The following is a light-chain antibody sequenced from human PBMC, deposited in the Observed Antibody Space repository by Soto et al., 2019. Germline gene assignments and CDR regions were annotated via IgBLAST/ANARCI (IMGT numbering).Light chain of an antibody. J-gene: IGKJ1*01. CDR1: QSIANY. CDR3: QQGYISPRT. V-gene: IGKV1-39*01. Sequence: DIQMTQSPSSLSASVGDRVTITCRASQSIANYLNWYQQKPGKAPKLLIYAISNLQSGVPSRFSGSGSGTDFTFTINSLQPEDFATYYCQQGYISPRTFGQGTKVEIK. CDR2: AIS.